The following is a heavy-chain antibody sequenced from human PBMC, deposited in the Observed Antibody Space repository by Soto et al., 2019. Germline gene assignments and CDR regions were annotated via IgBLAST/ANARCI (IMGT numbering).Heavy chain of an antibody. CDR2: INHSGST. CDR1: GGSFSGYY. CDR3: ARSIAAAGTGGMDV. Sequence: QVQLQQWGAGLLKPSETLSLTCAVYGGSFSGYYWSWIRQPPGKGLEWIGEINHSGSTNYNPSLTRRVTLAVDTSKSRFALKLSSVTAADTAVYYCARSIAAAGTGGMDVWGQGTTVTVSS. J-gene: IGHJ6*02. D-gene: IGHD6-13*01. V-gene: IGHV4-34*01.